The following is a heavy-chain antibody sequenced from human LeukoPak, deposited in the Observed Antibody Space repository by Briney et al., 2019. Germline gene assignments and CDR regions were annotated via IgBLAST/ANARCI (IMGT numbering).Heavy chain of an antibody. V-gene: IGHV1-46*01. CDR3: ARVMEQQLADNWFVP. CDR1: GYTFTSYY. D-gene: IGHD6-13*01. Sequence: SVKDSCKASGYTFTSYYMHWLRQPPGQGLEWMGIINPSDGSTSNAQKFQGRVTMARDTSTSRVYMGLSSLRSEDTAVYYCARVMEQQLADNWFVPWGEGNLVTVS. J-gene: IGHJ5*02. CDR2: INPSDGST.